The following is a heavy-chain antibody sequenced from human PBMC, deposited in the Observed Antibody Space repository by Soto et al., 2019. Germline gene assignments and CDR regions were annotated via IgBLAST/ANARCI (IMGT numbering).Heavy chain of an antibody. D-gene: IGHD2-15*01. V-gene: IGHV4-59*12. Sequence: SETLSLTCTVSGGSISGYYWSWIRQPPGKGLEWIGYMYNTGSTVYNPSFKSRVTISVDTSKNQFSLKLSSVTAADTAVYYCARESSRDPGVWGQGTTVTVSS. CDR1: GGSISGYY. CDR3: ARESSRDPGV. J-gene: IGHJ6*02. CDR2: MYNTGST.